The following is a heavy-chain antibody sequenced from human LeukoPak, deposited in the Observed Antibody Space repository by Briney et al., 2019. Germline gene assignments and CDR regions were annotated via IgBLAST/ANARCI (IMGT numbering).Heavy chain of an antibody. Sequence: GGSLRLSCAASGFTFSSYSMNWVRQAPGKGLEWVSSISSSSSYIYYADSVKGGLTISRDNAKNSLYLQMNSLRAEDTAVYYCAGEENYYGSGSYRYWGQGTLVTVSS. CDR1: GFTFSSYS. CDR2: ISSSSSYI. J-gene: IGHJ4*02. V-gene: IGHV3-21*01. CDR3: AGEENYYGSGSYRY. D-gene: IGHD3-10*01.